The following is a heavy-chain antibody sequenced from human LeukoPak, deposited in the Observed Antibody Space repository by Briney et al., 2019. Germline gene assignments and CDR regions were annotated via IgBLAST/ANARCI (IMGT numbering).Heavy chain of an antibody. V-gene: IGHV3-48*04. D-gene: IGHD3-22*01. J-gene: IGHJ4*02. Sequence: SYISSSTNTIYYADSVKGRFTISRDNAKNSLYLQMNGLGAEDTAVYYCAKELSDSSGYCLDSWGQGTLVTVSS. CDR3: AKELSDSSGYCLDS. CDR2: ISSSTNTI.